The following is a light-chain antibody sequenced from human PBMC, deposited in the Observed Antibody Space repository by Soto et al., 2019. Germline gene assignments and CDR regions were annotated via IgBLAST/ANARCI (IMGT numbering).Light chain of an antibody. CDR3: QVWISDHLV. Sequence: SYELTQPPSVSVAPGQTARITCGGDNIGSRSVHWYQQKPGQAPVLVVYDDRDRPSGIPDRFSGSNSGNTATLTISRVEAGDEADFYCQVWISDHLVFGGGT. CDR2: DDR. J-gene: IGLJ3*02. V-gene: IGLV3-21*02. CDR1: NIGSRS.